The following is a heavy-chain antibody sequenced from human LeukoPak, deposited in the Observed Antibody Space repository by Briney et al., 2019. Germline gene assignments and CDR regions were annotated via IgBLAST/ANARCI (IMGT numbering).Heavy chain of an antibody. V-gene: IGHV3-74*01. J-gene: IGHJ3*01. CDR2: INPDGSVK. Sequence: GGSLRLSCAASGFTLSNSWMIHWVRQVPGKGLEWVSRINPDGSVKSDGFNTGYADSVRGRFTISRDNAKNSLYLQMNSLRDEDMALYYCAKARDYGDLVAFDVWGQGTMVTVSS. CDR3: AKARDYGDLVAFDV. D-gene: IGHD4-17*01. CDR1: GFTLSNSW.